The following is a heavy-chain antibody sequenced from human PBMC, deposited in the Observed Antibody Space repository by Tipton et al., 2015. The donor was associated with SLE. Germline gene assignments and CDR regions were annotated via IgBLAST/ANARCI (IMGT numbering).Heavy chain of an antibody. Sequence: TLSLTCTVSGGSISRSSHYWGWIRHPPGKGLEWIGSIYYSGRTYYNSSLKSRVTISVDTSKNQFSLKLSSVTDADTAVYYCARKGQYQGWFDPWGQGTLVTVSS. J-gene: IGHJ5*02. V-gene: IGHV4-39*07. D-gene: IGHD2-2*01. CDR2: IYYSGRT. CDR1: GGSISRSSHY. CDR3: ARKGQYQGWFDP.